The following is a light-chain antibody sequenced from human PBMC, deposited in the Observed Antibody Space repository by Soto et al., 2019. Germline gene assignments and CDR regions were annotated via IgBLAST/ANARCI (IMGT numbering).Light chain of an antibody. V-gene: IGKV3-11*01. CDR3: QQRNDWRRGT. CDR2: DAS. Sequence: EIVLTQSPATLSLSPGERATLSCRASQSVSRYLAWYQQKPGQAPRLLIYDASNRATGVPVRFSGSGSGTDFTLTISSLEPEDFAVYYCQQRNDWRRGTFGQGTRLE. CDR1: QSVSRY. J-gene: IGKJ5*01.